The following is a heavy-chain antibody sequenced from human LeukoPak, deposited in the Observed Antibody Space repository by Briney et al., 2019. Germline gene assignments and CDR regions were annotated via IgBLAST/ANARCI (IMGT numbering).Heavy chain of an antibody. CDR3: ARAKPHIVDTSHYYYGMDV. CDR1: GFTFSSYT. V-gene: IGHV3-21*01. J-gene: IGHJ6*02. Sequence: GGSLRLSCAASGFTFSSYTMNWVRQAPGKGLEWVSSISSASTYIKYSDSVRGRFTISRDNAKNSLYLQLNSLRAEDAAVYYCARAKPHIVDTSHYYYGMDVWGQGTTVTVSS. D-gene: IGHD5-12*01. CDR2: ISSASTYI.